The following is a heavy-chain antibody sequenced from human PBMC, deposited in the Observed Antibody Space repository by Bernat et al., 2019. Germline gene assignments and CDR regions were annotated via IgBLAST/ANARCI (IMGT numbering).Heavy chain of an antibody. D-gene: IGHD6-6*01. J-gene: IGHJ6*03. CDR3: ASLTEYSSSYDYYCYMDV. CDR2: ISYDGSNK. CDR1: GFTFSSYA. V-gene: IGHV3-30*01. Sequence: QVQLVESGGGVVQPGRSLRLSCAASGFTFSSYAMHWVRQAPGKGLEWVAVISYDGSNKYYADSVKGRFTISRDNSKNTLYLQMNSLRAEDTAVYYCASLTEYSSSYDYYCYMDVWGKGTTVTVSS.